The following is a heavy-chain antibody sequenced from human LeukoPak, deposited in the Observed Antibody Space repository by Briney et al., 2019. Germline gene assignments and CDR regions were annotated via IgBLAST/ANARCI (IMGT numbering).Heavy chain of an antibody. CDR1: GFTFSSYW. Sequence: GGSLRLSCAASGFTFSSYWMSWVRQAPGKGLEWVANIKQDGSEKYYADSVKGRFTISKDNAKNSLYLQMNSLRAEDTAVYYCARDDSGSYYDYWGQGTLVTVSS. J-gene: IGHJ4*02. CDR3: ARDDSGSYYDY. D-gene: IGHD1-26*01. CDR2: IKQDGSEK. V-gene: IGHV3-7*01.